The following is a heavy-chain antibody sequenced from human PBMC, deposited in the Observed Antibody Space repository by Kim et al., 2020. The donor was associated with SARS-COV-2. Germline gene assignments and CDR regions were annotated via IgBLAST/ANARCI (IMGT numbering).Heavy chain of an antibody. CDR3: ARKLVNWFDP. Sequence: SETLSLTCTVSGGSISSYYWSWIRQPPGKGLEWIGYIYYSGSTNYNPSLKSRVTISVDTSKNQFSLKLSSVTAADTAVYYCARKLVNWFDPWGQGTLVTVSS. D-gene: IGHD1-1*01. CDR2: IYYSGST. CDR1: GGSISSYY. J-gene: IGHJ5*02. V-gene: IGHV4-59*13.